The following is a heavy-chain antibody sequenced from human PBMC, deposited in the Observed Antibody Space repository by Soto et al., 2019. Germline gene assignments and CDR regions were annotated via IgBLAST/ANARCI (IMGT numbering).Heavy chain of an antibody. CDR1: GGSITSGGYS. J-gene: IGHJ6*02. Sequence: SDALSPTSTVSGGSITSGGYSWTWIRQSPGKGLEWIGYTYQSGSAYYNPSLKSRVTISVDRSKNQFSLNLTSVTAADTAVYYCARDYYGMDVWGQGTTVTVSS. CDR3: ARDYYGMDV. V-gene: IGHV4-30-2*06. CDR2: TYQSGSA.